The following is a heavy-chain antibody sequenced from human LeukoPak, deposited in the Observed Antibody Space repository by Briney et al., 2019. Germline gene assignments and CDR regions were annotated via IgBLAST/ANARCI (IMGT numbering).Heavy chain of an antibody. CDR2: IYYSGST. Sequence: PSETLSLTCTVSGGSISSGGYYWSWIRQHPGKGLEWIGYIYYSGSTYYNPSLKSRVTISVDTSKNQFSLKLSSVTAADTAVYYCARFRYYGGRYQLQYYYGMDVWGQGTTVTVSS. CDR1: GGSISSGGYY. CDR3: ARFRYYGGRYQLQYYYGMDV. D-gene: IGHD2-2*01. J-gene: IGHJ6*02. V-gene: IGHV4-31*03.